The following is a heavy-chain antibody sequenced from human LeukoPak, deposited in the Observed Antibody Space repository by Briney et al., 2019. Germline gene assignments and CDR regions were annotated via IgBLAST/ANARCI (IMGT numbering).Heavy chain of an antibody. V-gene: IGHV3-30*14. CDR3: ARDPPRRSGGPFDY. Sequence: GGSLRLSCAASGFTFSSYAMHWVRQAPGKGLEWVAVISNDGTNKNYADSVKGRFTISRDNSKNTLYLQMNSLRAEDTAVYYCARDPPRRSGGPFDYWGQGTLVTVSS. J-gene: IGHJ4*02. CDR2: ISNDGTNK. CDR1: GFTFSSYA. D-gene: IGHD2-15*01.